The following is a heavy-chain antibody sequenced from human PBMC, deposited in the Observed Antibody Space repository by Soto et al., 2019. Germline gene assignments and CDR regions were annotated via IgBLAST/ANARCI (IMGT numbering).Heavy chain of an antibody. CDR3: ARVGHGGTIFDY. J-gene: IGHJ4*02. Sequence: SETLSLTCAVYGGSFSGYYWSWIRQPPGKGLEWIGYIYYSGSTNYNPSLKSRVTISVDTSKNQFSLKLSSVTAADTAVYYCARVGHGGTIFDYWGQGTLVTVSS. D-gene: IGHD1-1*01. CDR2: IYYSGST. CDR1: GGSFSGYY. V-gene: IGHV4-59*08.